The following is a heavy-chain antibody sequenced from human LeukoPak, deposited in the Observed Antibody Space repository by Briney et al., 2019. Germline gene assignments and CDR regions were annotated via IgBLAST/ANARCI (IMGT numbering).Heavy chain of an antibody. V-gene: IGHV4-34*01. D-gene: IGHD6-19*01. J-gene: IGHJ4*02. Sequence: SETLSLTCAVYGGSFSGYYWSWIRQPPGKGLEWIGEINHSGSTNYNPSLKSRVTISVDTSKNQFSLELSSVTAADTAVYYCASHIAVAGTFDYWGQGTLVTVSS. CDR3: ASHIAVAGTFDY. CDR2: INHSGST. CDR1: GGSFSGYY.